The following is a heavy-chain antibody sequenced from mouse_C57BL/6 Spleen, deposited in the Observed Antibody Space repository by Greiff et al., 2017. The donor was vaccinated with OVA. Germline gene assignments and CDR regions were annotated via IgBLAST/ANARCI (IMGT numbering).Heavy chain of an antibody. CDR2: ISSGSSTI. CDR3: ARHYDYDENDAMDY. CDR1: GFTFSDYG. Sequence: EVQLVESGGGLVKPGGSLKLSCAASGFTFSDYGMHWVRQAPEKGLEWVAYISSGSSTIYYADTVKGRFTISRDNAKNTLFLQMTSLRSEDTAMYYCARHYDYDENDAMDYWGQGTSVTVSS. V-gene: IGHV5-17*01. J-gene: IGHJ4*01. D-gene: IGHD2-4*01.